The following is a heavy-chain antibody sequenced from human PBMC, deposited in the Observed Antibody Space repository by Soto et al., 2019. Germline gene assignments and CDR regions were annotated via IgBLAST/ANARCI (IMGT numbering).Heavy chain of an antibody. V-gene: IGHV2-5*02. CDR1: GFSLSTSGVG. CDR3: PHTRPYDYVWGSYREDWYFDL. D-gene: IGHD3-16*02. Sequence: QITLKESGPTLVKPTQTLTLTCTFSGFSLSTSGVGVGWIRQPPGKALEWLALIYWDDDKRYSPSLKSRLTIPKDTSKNQVVLTIPNMDPVDTATYYCPHTRPYDYVWGSYREDWYFDLWGRGTLVTVSS. J-gene: IGHJ2*01. CDR2: IYWDDDK.